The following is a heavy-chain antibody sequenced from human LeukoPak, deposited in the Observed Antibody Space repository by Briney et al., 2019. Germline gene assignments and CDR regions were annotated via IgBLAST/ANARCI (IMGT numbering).Heavy chain of an antibody. CDR3: ARDPTRRYDY. CDR1: GFTFSSYG. CDR2: INHDGSEK. V-gene: IGHV3-7*01. D-gene: IGHD5-24*01. Sequence: GGSLRLSCAASGFTFSSYGMHWVRQAPGKGLEWVADINHDGSEKYYVDSVKGRFTISRDNAKNSLYMQMNSLRAEDTAVYYCARDPTRRYDYWGQGTLVTVFS. J-gene: IGHJ4*02.